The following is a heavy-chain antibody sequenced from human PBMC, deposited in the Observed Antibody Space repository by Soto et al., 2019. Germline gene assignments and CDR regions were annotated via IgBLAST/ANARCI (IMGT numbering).Heavy chain of an antibody. CDR1: GFTFSSYS. J-gene: IGHJ5*02. D-gene: IGHD6-6*01. CDR2: ISSSSSTI. V-gene: IGHV3-48*02. Sequence: GGSLRLSCAASGFTFSSYSMNWVRQAPGKGLEWVSYISSSSSTIYYADSVKGRFTISRDNAKNSLYLQMNSLRDEDTAVYYCARDLSWSIAAHGRRIAARPSWFDPWGQGTLVTVSS. CDR3: ARDLSWSIAAHGRRIAARPSWFDP.